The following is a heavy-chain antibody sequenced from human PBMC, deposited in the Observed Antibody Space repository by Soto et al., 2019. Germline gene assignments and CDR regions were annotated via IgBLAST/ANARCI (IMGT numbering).Heavy chain of an antibody. V-gene: IGHV3-23*01. CDR3: ATSFFNYDSSGYYYYGMDV. CDR1: GFTFSSYA. Sequence: GGSLRPSCAASGFTFSSYAMSWVRQAPGKGLEWVSAISGSGGSTYYADSVKGRFTISRDNSKNTLYLQMNSLRAEDTAVYYCATSFFNYDSSGYYYYGMDVWGQGTTVTVSS. D-gene: IGHD3-22*01. J-gene: IGHJ6*02. CDR2: ISGSGGST.